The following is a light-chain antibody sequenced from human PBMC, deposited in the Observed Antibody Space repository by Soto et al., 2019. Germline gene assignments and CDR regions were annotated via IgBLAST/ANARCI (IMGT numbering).Light chain of an antibody. Sequence: EIVMTQSPATLSVSPGERATLSCRASQSVSSTLAWYQQKPGQAPRLLIYGASTRSTGIPARFSGSGSGTEFTLTISSLQSEDFAVYYCQQYNNWPPWTFGQGNKVEIK. CDR2: GAS. V-gene: IGKV3-15*01. CDR3: QQYNNWPPWT. CDR1: QSVSST. J-gene: IGKJ1*01.